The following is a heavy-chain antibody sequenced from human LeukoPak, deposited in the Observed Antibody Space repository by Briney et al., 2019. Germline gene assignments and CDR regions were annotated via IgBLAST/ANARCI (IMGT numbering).Heavy chain of an antibody. CDR3: ARVHPDYYDSSGYYYETGYFDY. D-gene: IGHD3-22*01. CDR2: ISSSSSTI. Sequence: GGSLRPSCAASGFTFSSYSMSWVRQAPGKGLEWVSYISSSSSTIYYADSVKGRFTISRDNAKNSLYLQMNSLRAEDTAVYYCARVHPDYYDSSGYYYETGYFDYWGQGTLVTVSS. V-gene: IGHV3-48*04. CDR1: GFTFSSYS. J-gene: IGHJ4*02.